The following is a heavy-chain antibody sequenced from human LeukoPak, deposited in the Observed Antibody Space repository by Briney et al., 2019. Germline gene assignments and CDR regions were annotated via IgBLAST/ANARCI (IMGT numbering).Heavy chain of an antibody. CDR2: IYYSGST. CDR3: ARVLSSSWRKRFDP. V-gene: IGHV4-59*01. Sequence: PSETLSLTCTVSGGAISSYYWSWIRQPPGKGLEWIGYIYYSGSTNYNPSLKSRVTISVDTSKNQFSLKLSSVTAADTAVYYCARVLSSSWRKRFDPWGQGTLVTVSS. CDR1: GGAISSYY. J-gene: IGHJ5*02. D-gene: IGHD6-13*01.